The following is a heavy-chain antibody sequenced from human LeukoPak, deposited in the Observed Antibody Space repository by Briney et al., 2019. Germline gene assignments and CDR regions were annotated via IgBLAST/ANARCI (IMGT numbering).Heavy chain of an antibody. D-gene: IGHD6-19*01. CDR2: ISASGGGT. J-gene: IGHJ4*02. Sequence: GGSLRLSCAASGFTLSSFAMSWVRQAPGKGLEWVSSISASGGGTYYADSVKGRFTISRDNAKNSLYLQMNSLRAEDTAVYYCARDRWHSSGWYTGEFDYWGQGTLVTVSS. CDR3: ARDRWHSSGWYTGEFDY. V-gene: IGHV3-23*01. CDR1: GFTLSSFA.